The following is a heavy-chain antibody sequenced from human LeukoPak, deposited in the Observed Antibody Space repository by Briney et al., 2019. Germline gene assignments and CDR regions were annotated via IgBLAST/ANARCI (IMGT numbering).Heavy chain of an antibody. J-gene: IGHJ1*01. CDR1: GGSISSYY. Sequence: SETLSLTCTVSGGSISSYYWSWIRQPPGKGLEWIGYIYYSGGTSYSPSLKSRVTMSIDTSKNQFSLKMSSVTAADTAVYYCAKDRRGGSSGYESLGLVQHWGQGTLVTVSS. V-gene: IGHV4-59*01. CDR2: IYYSGGT. D-gene: IGHD3-22*01. CDR3: AKDRRGGSSGYESLGLVQH.